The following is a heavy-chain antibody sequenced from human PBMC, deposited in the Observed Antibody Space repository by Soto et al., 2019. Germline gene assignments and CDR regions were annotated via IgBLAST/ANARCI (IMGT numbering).Heavy chain of an antibody. CDR3: ARDINIVVVTAISGREYFQH. CDR2: IWYDGSNK. CDR1: GFTFSSYG. Sequence: GGSLRLSYTASGFTFSSYGMHWVRQAPGKGLEWVAVIWYDGSNKYYADSVKGRFTISRDNSKNTLYLQMNSLRAEDTAVYYCARDINIVVVTAISGREYFQHWGQGTLVTVSS. V-gene: IGHV3-33*01. D-gene: IGHD2-21*02. J-gene: IGHJ1*01.